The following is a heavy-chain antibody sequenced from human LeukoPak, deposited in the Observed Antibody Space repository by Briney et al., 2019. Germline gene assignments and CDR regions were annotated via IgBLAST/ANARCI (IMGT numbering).Heavy chain of an antibody. CDR3: ARVVYGSPYYYYYMDV. CDR2: ITGSGRGT. Sequence: GGSLRLSCTASGLTFSNYATTWVRQAPGKGLEWVSSITGSGRGTYYADSVKGRFTISRDNAKNSLYLQMNSLRAEDTAVYYCARVVYGSPYYYYYMDVWGKGTTVTVSS. D-gene: IGHD2-8*01. CDR1: GLTFSNYA. J-gene: IGHJ6*03. V-gene: IGHV3-21*01.